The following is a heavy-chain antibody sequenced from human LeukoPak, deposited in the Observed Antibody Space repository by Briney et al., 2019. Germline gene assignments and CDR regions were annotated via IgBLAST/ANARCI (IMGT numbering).Heavy chain of an antibody. CDR1: GYTFTSYG. D-gene: IGHD4-17*01. V-gene: IGHV1-18*01. Sequence: ASVTVSCKASGYTFTSYGISWVRQAPGQGLEWMGWISAYNGNTNYAQKLQGRVTMTTDTSTSTAYMELRSLRSDDTAVYYCAGVGDYFDAFDIWGQGTMVTVSS. CDR3: AGVGDYFDAFDI. CDR2: ISAYNGNT. J-gene: IGHJ3*02.